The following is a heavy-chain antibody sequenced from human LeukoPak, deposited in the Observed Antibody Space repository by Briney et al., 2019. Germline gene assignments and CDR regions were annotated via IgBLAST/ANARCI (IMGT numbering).Heavy chain of an antibody. D-gene: IGHD3-22*01. CDR2: IYASGST. V-gene: IGHV4-4*07. J-gene: IGHJ4*02. CDR3: ARDRYYYDSSGSALDY. CDR1: GGSISSYY. Sequence: SETLSLTCTVSGGSISSYYWSWIRQPAGKGLEWIGRIYASGSTNYNPSLKSRVTMSVDTSKNQFSLKLSSVTAADTAVYYCARDRYYYDSSGSALDYWGQGTLVTVSS.